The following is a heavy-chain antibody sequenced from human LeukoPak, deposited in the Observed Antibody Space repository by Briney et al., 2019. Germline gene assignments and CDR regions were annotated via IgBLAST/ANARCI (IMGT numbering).Heavy chain of an antibody. D-gene: IGHD3-22*01. J-gene: IGHJ6*03. CDR2: INTNTGNP. V-gene: IGHV7-4-1*02. Sequence: ASVKVSCKASGYTFTSYGISWVRQAPGQGLEWMGWINTNTGNPTYAQGFTGRFVFSLDTSVSTAYLQISSLKAEDTAMYYCARNQYYYDSSGYYYEEPRYYYYMDVWGKGTTVTVSS. CDR1: GYTFTSYG. CDR3: ARNQYYYDSSGYYYEEPRYYYYMDV.